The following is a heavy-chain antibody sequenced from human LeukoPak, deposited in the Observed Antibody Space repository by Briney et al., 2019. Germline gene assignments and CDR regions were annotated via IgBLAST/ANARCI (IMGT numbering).Heavy chain of an antibody. D-gene: IGHD4-17*01. CDR2: ISGSSSYI. J-gene: IGHJ4*02. CDR1: GFTFNYYS. V-gene: IGHV3-21*01. Sequence: GALRTPFSVSGFTFNYYSMNWVRQAPGKGVGLGSSISGSSSYIFYADSVKGRFTISRDNAKNSLYLQMNSLRAEDTAVYYCARGFGFGDYISGYWGQGTLVTVSS. CDR3: ARGFGFGDYISGY.